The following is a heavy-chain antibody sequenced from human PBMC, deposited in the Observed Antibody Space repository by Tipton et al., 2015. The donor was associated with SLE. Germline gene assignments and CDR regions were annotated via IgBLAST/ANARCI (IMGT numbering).Heavy chain of an antibody. Sequence: QLVQSGAEVKRPGASVKVSCKTSGYTFTSYGISWVRQAPGQGLEWMGWINPYNGNANSAQKLQGRVTMTTDTSTSTVYMEMRGLRSDDTAVYYCARDEWTGWFDPWGQGTLVTVSS. CDR3: ARDEWTGWFDP. V-gene: IGHV1-18*01. D-gene: IGHD2-8*01. CDR1: GYTFTSYG. J-gene: IGHJ5*02. CDR2: INPYNGNA.